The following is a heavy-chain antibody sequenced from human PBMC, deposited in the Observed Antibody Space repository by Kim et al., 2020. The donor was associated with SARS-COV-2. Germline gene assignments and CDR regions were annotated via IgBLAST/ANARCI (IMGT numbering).Heavy chain of an antibody. J-gene: IGHJ4*02. D-gene: IGHD3-22*01. V-gene: IGHV3-7*03. Sequence: GGSLRLSCAASGFTFSSYWMSWVRQAPGKGLEWVANIKQDGSEKYYVDSVKGRFTISRDNAKNSLYLQMNSLRAEDTAVYYCARDAYYYDSSGYPNDWGQGTLVTVSS. CDR3: ARDAYYYDSSGYPND. CDR1: GFTFSSYW. CDR2: IKQDGSEK.